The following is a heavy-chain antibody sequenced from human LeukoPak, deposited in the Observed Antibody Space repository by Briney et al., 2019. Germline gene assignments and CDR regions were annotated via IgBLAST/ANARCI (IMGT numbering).Heavy chain of an antibody. CDR3: ARDVIAAPGTADY. V-gene: IGHV4-34*01. CDR2: INHSGST. CDR1: GGSFSGYY. Sequence: SETLSLTCAVYGGSFSGYYWSWIRQPPGKGLEWIGEINHSGSTNYNPSLKSRVTISVDTSKNQFSLKLSSVTAADTAVYYCARDVIAAPGTADYWGQGTLVTVSS. D-gene: IGHD6-13*01. J-gene: IGHJ4*02.